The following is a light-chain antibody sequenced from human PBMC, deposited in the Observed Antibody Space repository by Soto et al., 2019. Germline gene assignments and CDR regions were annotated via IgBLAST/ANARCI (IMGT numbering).Light chain of an antibody. V-gene: IGKV1-9*01. CDR2: DAS. J-gene: IGKJ4*01. CDR1: RGVRTY. Sequence: DIQLTQSPSFLSASVGDRVTITCRASRGVRTYVAWFQQKPGKAPKLLIYDASSLQSGVPSRFSGSGSGTEFSLTISSLQPEDFATYYCQQVNEYPLTFGRGTKVEIK. CDR3: QQVNEYPLT.